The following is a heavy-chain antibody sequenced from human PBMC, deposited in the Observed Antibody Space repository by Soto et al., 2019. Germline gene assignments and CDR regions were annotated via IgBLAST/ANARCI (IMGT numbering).Heavy chain of an antibody. D-gene: IGHD1-20*01. CDR3: ARSITGTVSYYYGVDV. J-gene: IGHJ6*02. V-gene: IGHV1-69*12. CDR2: IIPIFGTA. Sequence: QVQLVQSGAEVKKPGSSVKVSCKASGGTFSSYAISWVRQAPGQGLEWMGGIIPIFGTANYAQKFQGRVRITADESTSTAYMELSRLRCEDTGVYYCARSITGTVSYYYGVDVWGQGTTVTVSS. CDR1: GGTFSSYA.